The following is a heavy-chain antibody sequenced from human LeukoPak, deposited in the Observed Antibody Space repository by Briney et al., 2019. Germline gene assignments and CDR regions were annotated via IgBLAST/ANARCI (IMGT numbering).Heavy chain of an antibody. V-gene: IGHV3-30*04. J-gene: IGHJ4*02. D-gene: IGHD3-10*01. CDR2: LSYDGSLK. CDR1: GFTFLNYG. CDR3: ARDERLHYGSIDY. Sequence: GGSLRLSCAASGFTFLNYGIHWVRQTPAKGLEWVAVLSYDGSLKYYADFVAGRFTISRDDSKNTVYLQMSSLRAEDTALYYCARDERLHYGSIDYWGQGTLVIVSS.